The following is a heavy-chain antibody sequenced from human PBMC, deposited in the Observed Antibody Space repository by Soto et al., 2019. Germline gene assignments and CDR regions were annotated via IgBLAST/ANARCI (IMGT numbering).Heavy chain of an antibody. CDR3: ARAYSDAFDI. D-gene: IGHD2-15*01. CDR2: VSGTGGSA. V-gene: IGHV3-23*01. Sequence: EVQLLESGGGLVRPGGSLRLSCAASGFTFSSYAMTWVRQAPGKGLEWVSGVSGTGGSAYYADSVKGRFTISRDNAKNSLYLQMNSLRAEDTAVYYCARAYSDAFDIWGQGTMVTVSS. CDR1: GFTFSSYA. J-gene: IGHJ3*02.